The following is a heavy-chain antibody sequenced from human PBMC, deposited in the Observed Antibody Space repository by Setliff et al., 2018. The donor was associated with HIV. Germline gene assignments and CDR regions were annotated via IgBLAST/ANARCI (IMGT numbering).Heavy chain of an antibody. D-gene: IGHD3-16*01. CDR2: VYFSGST. J-gene: IGHJ4*02. CDR3: VNPSGAMGDFDS. CDR1: GASITSGIYY. Sequence: PSETLSLTCSVSGASITSGIYYWAWIRQPAGKGLEFIGRVYFSGSTNYNPSLKSRVTISIDTSKNQFSLQLTSVTAADTAVYYCVNPSGAMGDFDSWGQGTLVTVSS. V-gene: IGHV4-39*01.